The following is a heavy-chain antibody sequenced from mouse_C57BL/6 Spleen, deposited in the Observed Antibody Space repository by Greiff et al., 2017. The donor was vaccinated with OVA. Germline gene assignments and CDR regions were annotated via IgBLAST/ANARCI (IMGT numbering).Heavy chain of an antibody. D-gene: IGHD2-4*01. Sequence: VQLQQSGTVLARPGASVKMSCKTSGYTFTSYWMHWVKQTPVHGLEWIGAIDPETGGTAYNQKFKGKAILTADKSSSTAYMELRSLTSEDSAVYYCTRDYDYDEWFAYWGQGTLVTVSA. J-gene: IGHJ3*01. CDR1: GYTFTSYW. CDR3: TRDYDYDEWFAY. V-gene: IGHV1-15*01. CDR2: IDPETGGT.